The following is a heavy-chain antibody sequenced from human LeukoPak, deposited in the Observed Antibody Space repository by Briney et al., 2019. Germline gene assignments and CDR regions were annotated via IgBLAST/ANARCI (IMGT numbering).Heavy chain of an antibody. J-gene: IGHJ4*02. CDR3: ARGPYDSTGYLDY. Sequence: SETLSLTCTVSGGSISSSTYYWDWIRQPPGKGLEWIGSTYYSGTTYYNPSLKSRVTISVDRSKNQFSLKLSSVTAADTAVYYCARGPYDSTGYLDYWGQGTLVTVSS. V-gene: IGHV4-39*07. CDR2: TYYSGTT. CDR1: GGSISSSTYY. D-gene: IGHD3-22*01.